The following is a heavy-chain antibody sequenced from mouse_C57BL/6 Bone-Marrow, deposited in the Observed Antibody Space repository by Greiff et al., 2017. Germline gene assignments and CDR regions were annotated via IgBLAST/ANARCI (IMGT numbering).Heavy chain of an antibody. D-gene: IGHD1-1*01. Sequence: QVQLQQPGAELVMPGASVKLSCKASGYTFTSYWMHWVKQRPGQGLEWIGEIDPSDSYTNYNQKFKGKSTLTVDKSSSTAYMQLSSLTSEDSAVYYCARGYYEFAYWGQGTLVTVSA. CDR2: IDPSDSYT. V-gene: IGHV1-69*01. CDR3: ARGYYEFAY. J-gene: IGHJ3*01. CDR1: GYTFTSYW.